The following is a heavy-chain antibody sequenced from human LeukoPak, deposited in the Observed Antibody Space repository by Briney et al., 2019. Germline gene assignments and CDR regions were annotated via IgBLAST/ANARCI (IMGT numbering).Heavy chain of an antibody. CDR2: ISWNSGSM. CDR1: GFIFDDYA. CDR3: ARGRLGYCSSTSCPFDP. D-gene: IGHD2-2*01. Sequence: PGTSLRLSCAASGFIFDDYAVHWVRQAPGKGLEWVLGISWNSGSMEYADSVKGRFTISRDNAKNSLYLQMNSLRAEDTAVYYCARGRLGYCSSTSCPFDPWGQGTLVTVSS. J-gene: IGHJ5*02. V-gene: IGHV3-9*01.